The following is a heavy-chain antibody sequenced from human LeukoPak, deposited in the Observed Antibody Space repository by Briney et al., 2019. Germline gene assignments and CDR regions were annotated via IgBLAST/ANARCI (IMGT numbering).Heavy chain of an antibody. CDR3: ARDGQSLDY. V-gene: IGHV1-18*01. CDR1: GYNFNIYG. Sequence: ASVKVSCKTSGYNFNIYGISWVRQAPGQGLEWMGWISGYNGNTNSAPKLQGRVTMTTDTSTSTAHMELRSLTSDDTAVYYCARDGQSLDYWGQGTLVTVSS. J-gene: IGHJ4*02. CDR2: ISGYNGNT.